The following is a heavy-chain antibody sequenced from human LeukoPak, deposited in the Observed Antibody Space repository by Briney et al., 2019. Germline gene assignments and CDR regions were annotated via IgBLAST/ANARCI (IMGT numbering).Heavy chain of an antibody. Sequence: PGRSLRLSCAASGFTFSSYWMSWVRQAPGKGLEWVANIKQDGSQRYYVDSVKGRFTISRDNAKNSLYLQMNSLRAEDTAVYYCAREEYQLLFGGGGYYYMDVWGKGTTVTVSS. CDR1: GFTFSSYW. V-gene: IGHV3-7*01. J-gene: IGHJ6*03. CDR2: IKQDGSQR. CDR3: AREEYQLLFGGGGYYYMDV. D-gene: IGHD2-2*01.